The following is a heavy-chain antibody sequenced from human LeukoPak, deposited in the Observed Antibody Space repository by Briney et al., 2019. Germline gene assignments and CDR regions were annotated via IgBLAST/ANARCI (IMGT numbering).Heavy chain of an antibody. J-gene: IGHJ4*02. Sequence: GGSLRLSCAASGFTFSSYAMSWVRQAPGKGLEWVANIKQDGSEKYYVDSVKGRFTISRDNAKNSLYLQMNSLRAEDTAVYYCARVPGVAARPWYFDYWGQGTLVTVSS. CDR2: IKQDGSEK. V-gene: IGHV3-7*01. CDR3: ARVPGVAARPWYFDY. D-gene: IGHD6-6*01. CDR1: GFTFSSYA.